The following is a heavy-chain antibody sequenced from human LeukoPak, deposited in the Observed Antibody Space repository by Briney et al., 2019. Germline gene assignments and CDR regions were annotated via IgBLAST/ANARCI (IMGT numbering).Heavy chain of an antibody. D-gene: IGHD5-12*01. CDR2: INPNSGVT. V-gene: IGHV1-2*02. Sequence: ASVKVSCKASGYTLIEYYIYWVRQAPGQGLEWMGWINPNSGVTNYAQKLQGRVTITRDTSIDTAYMQLSRLRSDDTAVYYCAKDRYGDYEAPFHYYMDAWGRGTTVTVSS. CDR3: AKDRYGDYEAPFHYYMDA. CDR1: GYTLIEYY. J-gene: IGHJ6*03.